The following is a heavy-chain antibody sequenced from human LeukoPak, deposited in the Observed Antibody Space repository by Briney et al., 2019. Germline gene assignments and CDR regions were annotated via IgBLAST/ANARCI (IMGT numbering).Heavy chain of an antibody. Sequence: ASVKVSCKTSGYTFTGQYLHWVRQAPGQGLEWIGWINPNSGGTKSAQKCQGRVIMTRDTSISTAYMELRSLSFDDTAVYYSARGRQLHLGELFPFAEFFQPWGQGTLVTVFS. CDR2: INPNSGGT. D-gene: IGHD3-16*01. CDR3: ARGRQLHLGELFPFAEFFQP. V-gene: IGHV1-2*02. CDR1: GYTFTGQY. J-gene: IGHJ1*01.